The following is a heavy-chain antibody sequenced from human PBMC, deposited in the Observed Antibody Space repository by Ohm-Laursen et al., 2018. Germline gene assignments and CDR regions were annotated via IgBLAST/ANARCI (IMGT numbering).Heavy chain of an antibody. D-gene: IGHD3-22*01. V-gene: IGHV4-59*08. J-gene: IGHJ4*02. CDR3: ARHRYYDSRFDL. CDR1: GGSISNYY. Sequence: PSETLSLTCIVSGGSISNYYWSWIRQPSGRGLEWIGYIHYSGTTNYRSSLKTRVTMSVDTSRNHFSLRLSSVTAADTAIYYCARHRYYDSRFDLWGQGTLVTVSS. CDR2: IHYSGTT.